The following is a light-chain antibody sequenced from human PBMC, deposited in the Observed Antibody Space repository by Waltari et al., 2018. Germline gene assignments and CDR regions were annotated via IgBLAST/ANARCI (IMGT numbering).Light chain of an antibody. CDR3: QHFDNLLFT. CDR2: DAT. V-gene: IGKV1-33*01. Sequence: DIQVTQSPSSLSASVGDRVTITCQASQDISHYLNWYTQRPGKAPKVLIYDATLLKIGVPSRFSGSGSGTDFTFAITSLQPEDAATYYCQHFDNLLFTFGQGTKLEI. J-gene: IGKJ2*01. CDR1: QDISHY.